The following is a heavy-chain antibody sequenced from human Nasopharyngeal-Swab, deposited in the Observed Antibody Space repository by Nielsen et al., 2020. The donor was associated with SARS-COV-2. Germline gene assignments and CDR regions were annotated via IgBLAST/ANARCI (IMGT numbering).Heavy chain of an antibody. V-gene: IGHV3-7*01. J-gene: IGHJ6*02. CDR2: IKQDGSEK. CDR3: ARDPSSGWYPSYYYGMGV. D-gene: IGHD6-19*01. Sequence: GGSLRLSCAASGFTFSSYWMSWVRQAPGKGLEWVANIKQDGSEKYYVDSVKGRFTISRDNAKNSLYLQMNSLRAEDTAVYYCARDPSSGWYPSYYYGMGVWGQGTTVTVSS. CDR1: GFTFSSYW.